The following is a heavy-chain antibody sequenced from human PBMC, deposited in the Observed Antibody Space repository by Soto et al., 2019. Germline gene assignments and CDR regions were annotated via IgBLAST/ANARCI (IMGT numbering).Heavy chain of an antibody. V-gene: IGHV3-23*01. CDR1: GFTFSSDA. D-gene: IGHD1-26*01. CDR2: ISGGGGGT. CDR3: PKDSVSDRETFNFDY. J-gene: IGHJ4*02. Sequence: EVPLLESGGGLIQPGGSLRLSCAASGFTFSSDAMNWVRQAPGKGLEWLSAISGGGGGTYYADSVKGRFTISRDNSKNPLYLRMNSLRAEDTAVYCCPKDSVSDRETFNFDYWGQGTLVTVSS.